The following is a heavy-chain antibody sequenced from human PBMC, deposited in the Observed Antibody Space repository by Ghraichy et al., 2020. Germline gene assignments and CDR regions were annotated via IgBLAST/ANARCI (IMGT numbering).Heavy chain of an antibody. V-gene: IGHV4-34*12. CDR3: ARATGSHLRY. J-gene: IGHJ4*02. CDR2: IIHGGST. CDR1: GESFSGYY. Sequence: SETLSLTCAVYGESFSGYYWSWIRQPPGKGLEWIGEIIHGGSTNYNPSLKSRLTISVDTSKNQFSLKLSPVTAADTAVYYCARATGSHLRYWGQGTLVTVSS. D-gene: IGHD2-15*01.